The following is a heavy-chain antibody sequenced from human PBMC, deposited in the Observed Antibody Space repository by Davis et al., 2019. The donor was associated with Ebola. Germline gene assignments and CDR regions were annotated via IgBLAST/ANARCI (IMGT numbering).Heavy chain of an antibody. V-gene: IGHV4-39*01. D-gene: IGHD3-3*01. J-gene: IGHJ5*02. Sequence: SETLSLTCNVSGGSISSGLNYWGWIRQPPGKGLEWIGSIYYSGSTYYNPSLKSRVTISVDTSKNQFSLKLSSVTAADTAVYYCASSDPYYDFWSGDYRNWFDPWGQGTLVTVSS. CDR2: IYYSGST. CDR3: ASSDPYYDFWSGDYRNWFDP. CDR1: GGSISSGLNY.